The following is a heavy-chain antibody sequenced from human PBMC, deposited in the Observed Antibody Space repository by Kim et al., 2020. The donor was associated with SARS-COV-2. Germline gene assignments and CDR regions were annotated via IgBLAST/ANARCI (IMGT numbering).Heavy chain of an antibody. J-gene: IGHJ6*02. Sequence: GGSLRLSCAASGFTVSSNYMSWVRQAPGKGLEWVSVIYSGGSTYYADSVKGRFTISRDNSKNTLYLQMNSLRAEDTAVYYCARDLAAAGTLNFRYYYYGMDVWGQGTTVTVSS. CDR2: IYSGGST. D-gene: IGHD6-13*01. CDR3: ARDLAAAGTLNFRYYYYGMDV. V-gene: IGHV3-53*01. CDR1: GFTVSSNY.